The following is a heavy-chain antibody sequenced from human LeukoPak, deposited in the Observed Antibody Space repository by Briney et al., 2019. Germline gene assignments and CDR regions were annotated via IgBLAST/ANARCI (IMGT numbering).Heavy chain of an antibody. V-gene: IGHV4-34*01. CDR3: VGYDFWSGSK. CDR1: GGSFSGYY. J-gene: IGHJ4*02. D-gene: IGHD3-3*01. CDR2: INHSGST. Sequence: SETLSLTCAVYGGSFSGYYWSWIRQPPGKGLEWIGEINHSGSTNYNPSLKSRVTISVDTSKNQFSLKLSSVTAADTAVYYCVGYDFWSGSKWGQGTLVTVSS.